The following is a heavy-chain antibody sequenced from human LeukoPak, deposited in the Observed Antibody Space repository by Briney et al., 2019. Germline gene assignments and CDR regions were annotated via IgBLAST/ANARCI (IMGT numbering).Heavy chain of an antibody. J-gene: IGHJ3*02. Sequence: GGSLRLSCAASGFTVSSNYMSWVRQAPEKGLEWVSVIYSGGSTYYADSVKGRFTISRDNSKNTLYLQMNSLRAEDTAVYYCASPSEDYGDYSDAFDIWGQGTMVTVSS. V-gene: IGHV3-53*01. D-gene: IGHD4-17*01. CDR1: GFTVSSNY. CDR2: IYSGGST. CDR3: ASPSEDYGDYSDAFDI.